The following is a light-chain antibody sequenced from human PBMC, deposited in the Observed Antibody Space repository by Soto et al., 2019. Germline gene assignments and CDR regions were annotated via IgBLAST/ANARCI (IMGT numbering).Light chain of an antibody. Sequence: EIVMTQSPATLSVSPGERATLSCRASQSVSNNLAWYQQKPGQAPRLLIYGASTRATGIPARFSGSGSGTEFTLTVSSLQSEDFAVSYCQQYNTCPRTFGQGTKVEIK. CDR3: QQYNTCPRT. CDR1: QSVSNN. CDR2: GAS. J-gene: IGKJ1*01. V-gene: IGKV3-15*01.